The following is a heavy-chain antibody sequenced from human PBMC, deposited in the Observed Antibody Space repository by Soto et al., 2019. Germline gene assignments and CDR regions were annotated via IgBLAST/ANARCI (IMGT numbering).Heavy chain of an antibody. V-gene: IGHV3-30*03. CDR1: GFTFSDYG. CDR3: TQGIAVAVPTLSGDAFDI. D-gene: IGHD6-19*01. Sequence: QVQLVESGGGVVQPGRSLRLSCAASGFTFSDYGMHWVRQAPGKGLEWVAVISFDGSNKYYADSVKGRFTISRDNSKNTLYLQMNSLRAEDTAMYYCTQGIAVAVPTLSGDAFDIWGQGTMVTVSS. CDR2: ISFDGSNK. J-gene: IGHJ3*02.